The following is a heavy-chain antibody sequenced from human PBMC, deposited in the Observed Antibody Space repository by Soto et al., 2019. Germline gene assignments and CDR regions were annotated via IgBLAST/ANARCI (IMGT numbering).Heavy chain of an antibody. J-gene: IGHJ4*02. V-gene: IGHV3-30-3*01. CDR3: ARAPTTVTTACYFDY. D-gene: IGHD4-17*01. CDR2: ISYDGSNK. Sequence: QVQLVESGGGVVPPGRSLRLSCAASGFTFSSYAMHWVRQAPGKGLEWVAVISYDGSNKYYADTVNGRFTISRDNSKNTLYLQMNSLRAEDTAVYYCARAPTTVTTACYFDYWGQGTLVTVSS. CDR1: GFTFSSYA.